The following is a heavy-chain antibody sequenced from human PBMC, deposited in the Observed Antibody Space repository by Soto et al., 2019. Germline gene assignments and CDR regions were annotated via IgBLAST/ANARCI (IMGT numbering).Heavy chain of an antibody. V-gene: IGHV3-33*01. Sequence: QVQLVESGGGVVQPGRSLRLSCAASGFTFSSYGMHWVRQAPGKGLEWVAVIWYDGSNKYYADSVKGRFTISRDNSKNTLYLQMNSLRAEDTAVYYCASAGGVWFGEPNYGMDVWGQGTTVTVSS. CDR1: GFTFSSYG. D-gene: IGHD3-10*01. J-gene: IGHJ6*02. CDR3: ASAGGVWFGEPNYGMDV. CDR2: IWYDGSNK.